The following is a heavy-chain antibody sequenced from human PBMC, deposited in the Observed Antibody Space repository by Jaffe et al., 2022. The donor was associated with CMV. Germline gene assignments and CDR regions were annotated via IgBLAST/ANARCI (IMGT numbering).Heavy chain of an antibody. Sequence: QVQLVQSGAEVKKPGSSVKVSCKASGGTFSSYAISWVRQAPGQGLEWMGRIIPILGIANYAQKFQGRVTITADKSTSTAYMELSSLRSEDTAVYYCARALSELLYHPPVFDPWGQGTLVTVSS. J-gene: IGHJ5*02. CDR3: ARALSELLYHPPVFDP. V-gene: IGHV1-69*09. CDR1: GGTFSSYA. D-gene: IGHD2-15*01. CDR2: IIPILGIA.